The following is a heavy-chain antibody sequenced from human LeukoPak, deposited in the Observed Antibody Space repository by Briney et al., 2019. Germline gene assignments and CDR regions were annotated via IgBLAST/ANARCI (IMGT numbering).Heavy chain of an antibody. Sequence: ASVRVSCKASGYTFTSYGISWVRQAPGQGLEWMGWINAYNGNTNYAQKLQGRVTMTTDTSTSTAYMELRSLRSDDTAVYYCARVVTYYYDSSGYYYFDYWGQGTLVTVSS. J-gene: IGHJ4*02. CDR3: ARVVTYYYDSSGYYYFDY. CDR2: INAYNGNT. D-gene: IGHD3-22*01. CDR1: GYTFTSYG. V-gene: IGHV1-18*01.